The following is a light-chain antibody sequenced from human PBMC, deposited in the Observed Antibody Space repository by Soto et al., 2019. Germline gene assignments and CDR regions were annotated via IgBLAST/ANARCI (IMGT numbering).Light chain of an antibody. V-gene: IGKV3-20*01. J-gene: IGKJ1*01. Sequence: EIVLTQSPGTLSLSPGERATLSCRASQSVSSGSLAWYQQKPGQAPRLLISGASSRATGIPDRFSGSGSGTDITLTSSRLEPEDFAVYYCQQYGTSPRTFGQGTKVEIK. CDR2: GAS. CDR3: QQYGTSPRT. CDR1: QSVSSGS.